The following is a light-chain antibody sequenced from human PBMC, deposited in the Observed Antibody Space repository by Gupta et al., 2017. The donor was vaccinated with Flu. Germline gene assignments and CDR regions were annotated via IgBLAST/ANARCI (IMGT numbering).Light chain of an antibody. CDR1: SSDVGGYNY. J-gene: IGLJ3*02. CDR3: SSYTSSSTWV. CDR2: DVS. Sequence: SITLSCTGTSSDVGGYNYVSWYQQHPGKAPKLMIYDVSNRPSGVSNRFSGSKSGNTASLTISGLQAEDEADYYCSSYTSSSTWVFGGGTKLTVL. V-gene: IGLV2-14*04.